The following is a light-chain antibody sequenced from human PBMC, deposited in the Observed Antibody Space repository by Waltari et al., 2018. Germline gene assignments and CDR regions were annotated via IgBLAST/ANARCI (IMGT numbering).Light chain of an antibody. J-gene: IGKJ5*01. CDR1: QVIDKY. Sequence: DIQMTQSPPSLSASVVDRVTITCRASQVIDKYLNWYQHKPCKTPRLIIYDASILISGVPSGLSGSGSGTDFTLTINSLQPEDFATYYCRQSYTTPQGTFGQGTRLDIK. V-gene: IGKV1-39*01. CDR3: RQSYTTPQGT. CDR2: DAS.